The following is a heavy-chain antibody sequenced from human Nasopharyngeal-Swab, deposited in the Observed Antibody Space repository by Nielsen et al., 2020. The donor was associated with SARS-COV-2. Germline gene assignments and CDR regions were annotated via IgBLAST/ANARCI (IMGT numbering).Heavy chain of an antibody. CDR1: GYSFTSYW. D-gene: IGHD4-11*01. Sequence: GGSLRLSCKGSGYSFTSYWIGWVRQMPGKGLEWMGIIYPGGSDTRYSPSFQGQVTISADKSTSTAYLQWSRLKASDTAMYYCARLATVTTNYYYYGIDVWGQGTTVTVSS. J-gene: IGHJ6*02. CDR3: ARLATVTTNYYYYGIDV. CDR2: IYPGGSDT. V-gene: IGHV5-51*01.